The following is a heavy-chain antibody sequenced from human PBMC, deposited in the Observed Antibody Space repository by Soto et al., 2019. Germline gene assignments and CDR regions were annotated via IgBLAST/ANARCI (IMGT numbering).Heavy chain of an antibody. CDR2: INPSGGST. Sequence: QVQLVQSGAEVKKPGASVKVSCKASGYTFTSYYMHWVRQAPGQGLEWMGIINPSGGSTSYAQKCQGRVTMTRDTSTSTVYMELSSLRSEDTAVYYCARVRYCSGGSCYGDNYYYGMDVWGQGTTVTVSS. CDR1: GYTFTSYY. CDR3: ARVRYCSGGSCYGDNYYYGMDV. J-gene: IGHJ6*02. D-gene: IGHD2-15*01. V-gene: IGHV1-46*01.